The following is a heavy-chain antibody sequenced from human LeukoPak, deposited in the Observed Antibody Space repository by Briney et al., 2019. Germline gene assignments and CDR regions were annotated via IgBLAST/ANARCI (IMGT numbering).Heavy chain of an antibody. J-gene: IGHJ4*02. D-gene: IGHD3-16*01. CDR3: TSTLGY. Sequence: IPGGSLRLSCAASGFTFSNVWMTWVRQAPGRGLEWVGRIQRKTDGVTTDYAAAVKGRFIISRDDSKDTLYLQMNSLKTEDTAVCYCTSTLGYWGQGTLVTVSS. CDR1: GFTFSNVW. V-gene: IGHV3-15*01. CDR2: IQRKTDGVTT.